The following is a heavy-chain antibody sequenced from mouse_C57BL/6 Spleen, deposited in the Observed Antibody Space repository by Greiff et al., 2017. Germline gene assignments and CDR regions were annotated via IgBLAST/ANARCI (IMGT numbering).Heavy chain of an antibody. J-gene: IGHJ4*01. CDR1: GYSFTSYY. D-gene: IGHD1-2*01. CDR2: IYPGSGNT. Sequence: VQLQQSGPELVKPGASVKISCKASGYSFTSYYIHWVKQRPGQGLEWIGWIYPGSGNTKYNEKFKGKATLTADTSSSTAYMQLSSLTSEDSAVYYCARDGSGYAMDYWGQGTSVTVSS. CDR3: ARDGSGYAMDY. V-gene: IGHV1-66*01.